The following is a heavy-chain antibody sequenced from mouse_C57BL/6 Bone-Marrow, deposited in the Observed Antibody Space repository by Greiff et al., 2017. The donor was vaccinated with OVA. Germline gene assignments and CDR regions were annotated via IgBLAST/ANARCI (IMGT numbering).Heavy chain of an antibody. J-gene: IGHJ4*01. CDR2: IHPNSGST. D-gene: IGHD3-2*02. CDR1: GYTFTSYW. V-gene: IGHV1-64*01. Sequence: QVQLQQPGAELVKPGASVKLSCKASGYTFTSYWMHWVKQRPGQGLEWIGMIHPNSGSTNSNEKFKSKATLTVDKSSCTAYMQLSSLTSEDDAVYYCARGGQLRLHAVDYWGQGTSVTVSS. CDR3: ARGGQLRLHAVDY.